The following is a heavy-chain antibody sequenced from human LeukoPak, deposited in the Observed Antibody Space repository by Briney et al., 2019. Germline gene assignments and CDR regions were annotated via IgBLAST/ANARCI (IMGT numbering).Heavy chain of an antibody. CDR3: ARGPAAVAGFMDV. J-gene: IGHJ6*03. Sequence: ASVKVSCKASGYTFTGYYMHWVRQAPGQGLEWMGWINPNSGGTNYAQKFQGRVIMTRDTSISTAYMELSRLRSDDTAVYYCARGPAAVAGFMDVWGKGTTVTVSS. V-gene: IGHV1-2*02. CDR1: GYTFTGYY. CDR2: INPNSGGT. D-gene: IGHD6-19*01.